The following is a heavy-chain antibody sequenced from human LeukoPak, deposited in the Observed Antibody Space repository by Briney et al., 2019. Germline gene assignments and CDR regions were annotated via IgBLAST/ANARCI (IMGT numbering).Heavy chain of an antibody. Sequence: GGSLRLSCAASGFTFDDYAMHWVRQAPGKGLEWVSGISWNSGSIGYADSVKGRFTISRDNAKNSLYLQMNSLRAEGTALYYCAKDLPYYDILTGYYSRGFDYWGQGTLVTVSS. CDR3: AKDLPYYDILTGYYSRGFDY. CDR1: GFTFDDYA. CDR2: ISWNSGSI. J-gene: IGHJ4*02. D-gene: IGHD3-9*01. V-gene: IGHV3-9*01.